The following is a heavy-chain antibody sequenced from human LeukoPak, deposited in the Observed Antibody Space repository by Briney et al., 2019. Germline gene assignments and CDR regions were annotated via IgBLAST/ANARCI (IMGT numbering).Heavy chain of an antibody. J-gene: IGHJ4*02. Sequence: GGSLRLSCAASGFTFSSYGMHWVRQAPGKGLEWVAVISYDGGNKYYADSVKGRFTISRDNSKNTLYLQMNSLRAEDTAVYYCVRDGGRYNYDYWGQGTLVTVSS. D-gene: IGHD3-16*01. CDR3: VRDGGRYNYDY. CDR2: ISYDGGNK. CDR1: GFTFSSYG. V-gene: IGHV3-30*03.